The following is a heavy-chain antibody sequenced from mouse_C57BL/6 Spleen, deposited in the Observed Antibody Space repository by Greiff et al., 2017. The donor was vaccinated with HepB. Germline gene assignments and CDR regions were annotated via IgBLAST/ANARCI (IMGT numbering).Heavy chain of an antibody. Sequence: EVKLMESGPGLVKPSQSLSLTCSVTGYSITSGYYWNWIRQFPGNKLEWMGYISYDGSNNYNPSLKNRISITRDTSKNQFFLKLNSVTTEDTATYYCARDDDYDVGGYAMDYWGQGTSVTVSS. V-gene: IGHV3-6*01. CDR2: ISYDGSN. J-gene: IGHJ4*01. CDR3: ARDDDYDVGGYAMDY. D-gene: IGHD2-4*01. CDR1: GYSITSGYY.